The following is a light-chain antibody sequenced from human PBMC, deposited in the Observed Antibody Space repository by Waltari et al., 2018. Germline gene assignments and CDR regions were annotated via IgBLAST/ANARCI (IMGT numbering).Light chain of an antibody. CDR2: DAS. J-gene: IGKJ4*01. V-gene: IGKV3-11*01. CDR1: HTVHNY. CDR3: QQRNTWPLT. Sequence: VLTHSPATLSLSPGERATLSCRASHTVHNYLAWYQQKPGQPPRLLIYDASNRATGIPARFSGSGSETDFTLTISSLEPEDFAVYYCQQRNTWPLTFGGGTTVEI.